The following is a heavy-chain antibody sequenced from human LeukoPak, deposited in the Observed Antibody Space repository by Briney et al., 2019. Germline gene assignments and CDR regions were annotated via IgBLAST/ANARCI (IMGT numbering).Heavy chain of an antibody. CDR1: GGSFSGYY. CDR3: AREIQLVDSNWFDP. CDR2: INHSGSA. V-gene: IGHV4-34*01. D-gene: IGHD5-18*01. Sequence: SETLSLTCAVYGGSFSGYYWSWIRQPPGKGLEWIGEINHSGSANYNPSLRSRVTISVDTSKNQFSLQLNSVTPEDTAVYYCAREIQLVDSNWFDPWGQGTLVTVSS. J-gene: IGHJ5*02.